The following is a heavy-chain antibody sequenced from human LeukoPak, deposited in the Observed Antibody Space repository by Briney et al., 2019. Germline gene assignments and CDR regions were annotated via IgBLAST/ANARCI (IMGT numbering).Heavy chain of an antibody. D-gene: IGHD6-19*01. V-gene: IGHV3-64*01. CDR2: ISSNGGST. J-gene: IGHJ4*02. CDR3: ARTSVAGTI. Sequence: PGGSLRLSCATSGFTFSSYAMHWVRQAPGKGREYVSAISSNGGSTYYANSVKGRFTISRDNSKNTLYLQMGSLRAEDMAVYYCARTSVAGTIWGQGTLVTVSS. CDR1: GFTFSSYA.